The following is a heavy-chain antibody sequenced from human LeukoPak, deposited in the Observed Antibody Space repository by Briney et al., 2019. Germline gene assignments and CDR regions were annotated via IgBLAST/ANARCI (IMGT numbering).Heavy chain of an antibody. J-gene: IGHJ4*02. V-gene: IGHV3-30*03. CDR3: ARLMGERSLFDY. CDR2: ISYDGSNK. D-gene: IGHD1-26*01. Sequence: PGRSLRLSCAASGFTFSSYGMHWVRQAPGKGLEWVAVISYDGSNKYYADSVKGRFSISRDNAKNSVYLQMNSLRAEDTAVYYCARLMGERSLFDYWGQGVLVTVSS. CDR1: GFTFSSYG.